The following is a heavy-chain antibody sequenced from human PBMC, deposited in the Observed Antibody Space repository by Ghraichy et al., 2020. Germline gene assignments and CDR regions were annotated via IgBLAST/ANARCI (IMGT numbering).Heavy chain of an antibody. V-gene: IGHV3-15*01. CDR2: IKSKTDGGTT. J-gene: IGHJ4*02. CDR3: TTDYYSYGYFDY. Sequence: GGSLRLSCAASGFTFSNAWMSWVRQAPGKGLEWVGRIKSKTDGGTTDYAAPVKGRFTISRDDSKNTLYLQMNSLKTEDTAVYYCTTDYYSYGYFDYWGQGTLVTVSS. CDR1: GFTFSNAW. D-gene: IGHD5-18*01.